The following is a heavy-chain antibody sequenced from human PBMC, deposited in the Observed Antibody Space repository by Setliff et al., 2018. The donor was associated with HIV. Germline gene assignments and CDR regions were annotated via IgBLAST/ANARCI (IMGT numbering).Heavy chain of an antibody. CDR1: GIIFSNYG. CDR2: IRSKAYGGTT. J-gene: IGHJ4*02. CDR3: TRDSSLDY. V-gene: IGHV3-49*04. D-gene: IGHD6-13*01. Sequence: GGSLRLSCAASGIIFSNYGMHWVRQAPGKGLEWVGFIRSKAYGGTTEYAASVKGRFTISRDDSKSIAYLQMNSLKTEDTAVYYCTRDSSLDYWGQGTLVTVSS.